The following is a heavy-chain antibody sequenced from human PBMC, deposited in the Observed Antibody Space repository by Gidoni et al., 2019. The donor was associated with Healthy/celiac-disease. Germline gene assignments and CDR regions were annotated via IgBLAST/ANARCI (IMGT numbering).Heavy chain of an antibody. D-gene: IGHD5-12*01. CDR1: GFTFLSYS. CDR3: AREGAWLRFYDYYGMDV. V-gene: IGHV3-48*04. Sequence: EVQLVESGGGLVQPGGSLRLSCAASGFTFLSYSMNWVRQAPGKGLEWVSYISSSSSTIYYADSVKGRFTISRDNAKNSLYLQMNSLRAEDTAVYYCAREGAWLRFYDYYGMDVWGQGTTVTVSS. J-gene: IGHJ6*02. CDR2: ISSSSSTI.